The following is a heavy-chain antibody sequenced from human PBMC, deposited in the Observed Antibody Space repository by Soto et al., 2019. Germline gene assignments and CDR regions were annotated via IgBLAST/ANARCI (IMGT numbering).Heavy chain of an antibody. J-gene: IGHJ6*03. V-gene: IGHV1-8*02. CDR3: TIVVVPAAIPGGYYYYYYMDV. D-gene: IGHD2-2*02. CDR2: MNPNSGNT. Sequence: ASVKVSCQASGYTFTSYDINWVRQATGQGLEWMGWMNPNSGNTGYAQKFQGRVTMNRNTSISTAYMELSRLRSEDTAVYYCTIVVVPAAIPGGYYYYYYMDVWGKGTTVTVSS. CDR1: GYTFTSYD.